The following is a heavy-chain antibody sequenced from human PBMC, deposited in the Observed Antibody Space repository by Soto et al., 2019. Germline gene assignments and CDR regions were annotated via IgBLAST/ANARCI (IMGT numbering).Heavy chain of an antibody. CDR1: GFSLSTSGVG. D-gene: IGHD6-19*01. CDR3: AHSIAVAGRWDY. Sequence: QITLKESGPTLVKPTQTLTLTCTFSGFSLSTSGVGVGWIRQPPGKALEWLALIYLDDDKRYSPSLKSRLTITKDTPKNHVVLTLTNMDPVDTATYYCAHSIAVAGRWDYWGQGTLVTVSS. V-gene: IGHV2-5*02. CDR2: IYLDDDK. J-gene: IGHJ4*02.